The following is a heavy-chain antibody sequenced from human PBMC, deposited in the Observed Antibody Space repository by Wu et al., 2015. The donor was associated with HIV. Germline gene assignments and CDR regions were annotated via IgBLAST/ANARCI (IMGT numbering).Heavy chain of an antibody. CDR2: INPSGGST. Sequence: QVQLVQSGAEVKKPGASVKVSCKASGYTFTSYYMHWVRQAPGQGLEWMGIINPSGGSTGYAQKFQGRVTMTRDTSTSTVYMELSSLRSEDTAVYYCARTLKPGIAAAGPGDWGQGTLVTVSS. J-gene: IGHJ4*02. CDR3: ARTLKPGIAAAGPGD. CDR1: GYTFTSYY. D-gene: IGHD6-13*01. V-gene: IGHV1-46*01.